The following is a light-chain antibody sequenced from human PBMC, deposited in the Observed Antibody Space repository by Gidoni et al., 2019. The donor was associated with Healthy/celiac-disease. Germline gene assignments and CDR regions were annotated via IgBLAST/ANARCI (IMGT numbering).Light chain of an antibody. CDR2: GNS. J-gene: IGLJ1*01. Sequence: QPVLTQRPSVSGAPGRRVTISCTGSSSNIGAGYDVHWYQQLPGTAPKLLIYGNSNRPSGVPYRISGSKSGTSASLAITGLQAEDEADYYCQSYDSSLSGRVFGTGTKVTVL. V-gene: IGLV1-40*01. CDR1: SSNIGAGYD. CDR3: QSYDSSLSGRV.